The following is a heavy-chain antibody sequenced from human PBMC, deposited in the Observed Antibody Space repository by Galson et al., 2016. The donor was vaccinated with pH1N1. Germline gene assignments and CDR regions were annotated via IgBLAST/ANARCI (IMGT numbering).Heavy chain of an antibody. V-gene: IGHV5-51*01. Sequence: QSGAEVKKPGESLKISCKGSGYIFSTFWIGWVRQMPGKGLEWMGIVYPGDSDTRYNPSFKGQVTISVDKSISTADLQWSSLKASDSAIYFCARHQSSSDDYFFYNMDVWGQGTTVTVSS. CDR2: VYPGDSDT. CDR1: GYIFSTFW. CDR3: ARHQSSSDDYFFYNMDV. D-gene: IGHD6-6*01. J-gene: IGHJ6*02.